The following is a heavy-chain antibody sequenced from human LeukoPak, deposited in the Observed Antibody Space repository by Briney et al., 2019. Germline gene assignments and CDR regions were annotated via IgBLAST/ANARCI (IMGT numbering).Heavy chain of an antibody. CDR1: GFTFSNAW. Sequence: GGSLRLSCAASGFTFSNAWMSWVRQAPGKGLEWVGRVKSKGDGGTTDYAAPVKGRFTISRDDSKNTLYLQMNSLKTGDTAVYYCTPQPSAVTTLKFDYWGQGTLVTVSS. J-gene: IGHJ4*02. CDR3: TPQPSAVTTLKFDY. V-gene: IGHV3-15*01. CDR2: VKSKGDGGTT. D-gene: IGHD4-17*01.